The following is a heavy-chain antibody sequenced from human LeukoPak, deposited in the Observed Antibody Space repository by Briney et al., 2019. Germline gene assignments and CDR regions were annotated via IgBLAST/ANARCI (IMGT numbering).Heavy chain of an antibody. CDR2: IYTSGST. CDR1: GFTFSSYW. V-gene: IGHV4-4*07. Sequence: GSLRLSCAASGFTFSSYWMSWIRQPAGKGLEWIGRIYTSGSTNYNPSLKSRVTISVDTSKNQFSLKLSSVTAADTAVYYCARVDSRGGPKIRYFDYWGQGTLVTVSS. J-gene: IGHJ4*02. CDR3: ARVDSRGGPKIRYFDY. D-gene: IGHD6-19*01.